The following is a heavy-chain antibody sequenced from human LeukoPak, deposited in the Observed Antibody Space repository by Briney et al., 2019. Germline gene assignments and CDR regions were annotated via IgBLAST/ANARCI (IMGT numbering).Heavy chain of an antibody. D-gene: IGHD3-9*01. V-gene: IGHV3-21*01. J-gene: IGHJ3*02. Sequence: GGSLRLSCAASGFTVSNNYMSWVRQAPGKGLEWVSSISSSGTYVYYADSVKGRFTISRDNAKNSLSLQMNSLRADDAAVYYCARASSKQLAGYLPDGFDIWGQGTMVTVSS. CDR1: GFTVSNNY. CDR2: ISSSGTYV. CDR3: ARASSKQLAGYLPDGFDI.